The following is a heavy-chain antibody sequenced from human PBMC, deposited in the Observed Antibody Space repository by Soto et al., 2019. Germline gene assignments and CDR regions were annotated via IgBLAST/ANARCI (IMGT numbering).Heavy chain of an antibody. J-gene: IGHJ5*02. D-gene: IGHD3-16*02. Sequence: ASVKVSCKASGYTFTSYGISWVRQAPGQGLEWMGWISAYNGNTNYAQKLQGRVTMTTDTSTGTAYMELRSLRSDDTAVYYCARDWYDYIWGSYRGNWFDPWGQGTLVTVSS. V-gene: IGHV1-18*01. CDR1: GYTFTSYG. CDR2: ISAYNGNT. CDR3: ARDWYDYIWGSYRGNWFDP.